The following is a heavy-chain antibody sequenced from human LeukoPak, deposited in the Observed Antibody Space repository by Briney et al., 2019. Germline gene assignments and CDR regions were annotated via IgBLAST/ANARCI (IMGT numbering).Heavy chain of an antibody. CDR2: IHYSGIT. CDR3: AGRIVPAAFGF. V-gene: IGHV4-39*01. CDR1: GDSVSRSDLY. Sequence: PSETLSLTCTVSGDSVSRSDLYWGRIRQPPGKGLEWIESIHYSGITCYNPSLESRVTISVDTSKNQFSLNLRSVTDADTAVYYFAGRIVPAAFGFWGQGALVTVSS. D-gene: IGHD2/OR15-2a*01. J-gene: IGHJ4*02.